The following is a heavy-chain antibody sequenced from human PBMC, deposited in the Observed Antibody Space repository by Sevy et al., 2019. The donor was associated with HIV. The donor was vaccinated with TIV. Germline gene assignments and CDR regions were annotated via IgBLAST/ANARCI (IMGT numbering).Heavy chain of an antibody. Sequence: SETLSLTCTVSGGSISSSSYYWGWIRQPPGKGLEWIGSIYYSGSTYYNPSLKCRVTISVDTSKNQFSLKLSSVTAADTAVYYCARRDHYYDSSGYYFGHYYYYGMDVWGQGTTVTVSS. V-gene: IGHV4-39*01. CDR1: GGSISSSSYY. D-gene: IGHD3-22*01. CDR2: IYYSGST. CDR3: ARRDHYYDSSGYYFGHYYYYGMDV. J-gene: IGHJ6*02.